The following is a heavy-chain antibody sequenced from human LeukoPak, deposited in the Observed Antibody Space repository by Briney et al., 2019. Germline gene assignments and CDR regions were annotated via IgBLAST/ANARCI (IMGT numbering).Heavy chain of an antibody. J-gene: IGHJ4*02. CDR1: GYTFTSYG. V-gene: IGHV1-18*04. CDR2: ISAYNGNT. CDR3: ARGRRGYSYGYCDY. Sequence: ASVKVSCKASGYTFTSYGISWVRQAPGQGLEWMGWISAYNGNTNYAQKLQGRVTMTTDTSTSTAYMELRSLRSDDTVVYYCARGRRGYSYGYCDYWGQGTLVTVSS. D-gene: IGHD5-18*01.